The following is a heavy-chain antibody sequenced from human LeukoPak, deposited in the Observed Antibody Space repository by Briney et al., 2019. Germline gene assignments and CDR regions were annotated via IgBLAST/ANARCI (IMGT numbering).Heavy chain of an antibody. V-gene: IGHV4-34*01. CDR1: GGSFSGYY. Sequence: SETLSLTCAVYGGSFSGYYWNWIRQPPGKGLEWIGGINHSGSTNYNPSPKSRVTISVDTSKNQFSLKLSSVTAADTAVYYCARHFTGSSWHYYYYYMDVWGKGTTVTISS. D-gene: IGHD6-13*01. CDR3: ARHFTGSSWHYYYYYMDV. J-gene: IGHJ6*03. CDR2: INHSGST.